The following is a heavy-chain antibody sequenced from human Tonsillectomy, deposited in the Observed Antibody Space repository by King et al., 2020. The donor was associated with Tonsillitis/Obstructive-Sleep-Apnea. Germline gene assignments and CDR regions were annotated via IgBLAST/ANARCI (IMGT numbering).Heavy chain of an antibody. CDR3: AKGGYGFWIGYSHLDY. CDR2: ISWNSGSI. CDR1: GFTFDDYA. Sequence: VQLVESGGGLVQPGRSLRLSCAASGFTFDDYAMHWVRQAPGKGLEWVSGISWNSGSIGYADSVKGRFTISRDTAKNSLYLPMNSLRAEDTALYYCAKGGYGFWIGYSHLDYWGQGTLVTVSS. V-gene: IGHV3-9*01. J-gene: IGHJ4*02. D-gene: IGHD3-3*01.